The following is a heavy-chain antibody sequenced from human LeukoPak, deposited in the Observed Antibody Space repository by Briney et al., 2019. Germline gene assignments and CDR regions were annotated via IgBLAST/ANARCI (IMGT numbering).Heavy chain of an antibody. CDR2: IYYSVTT. D-gene: IGHD1-1*01. Sequence: SETLSLTCTVSGGSVSSSSYYWGWIRQPPGKGLEWIGRIYYSVTTYYNPSLKSRVTISVDTSKNQYSLKLTSVTATDTAVYYCASLRKTTTGTNWFDPWGQGTLVTVSS. CDR3: ASLRKTTTGTNWFDP. CDR1: GGSVSSSSYY. V-gene: IGHV4-39*01. J-gene: IGHJ5*02.